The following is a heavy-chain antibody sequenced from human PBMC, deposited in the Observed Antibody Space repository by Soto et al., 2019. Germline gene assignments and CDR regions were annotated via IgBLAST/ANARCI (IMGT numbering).Heavy chain of an antibody. CDR3: ARWARRLGALEM. J-gene: IGHJ3*02. D-gene: IGHD7-27*01. V-gene: IGHV4-30-4*01. Sequence: SETLSLTCTVSGGSISSGDYYWSWIRQPPGKGLEWIGYIYYSGSTYYNPSLKSRVTISVDTSKNQFSLKLSSVTAADTAVYYWARWARRLGALEMGGKGTMVTVS. CDR2: IYYSGST. CDR1: GGSISSGDYY.